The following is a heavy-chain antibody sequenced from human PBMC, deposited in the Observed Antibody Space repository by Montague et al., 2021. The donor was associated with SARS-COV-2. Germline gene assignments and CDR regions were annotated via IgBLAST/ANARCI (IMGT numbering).Heavy chain of an antibody. J-gene: IGHJ4*02. CDR2: ISSSSIPT. CDR1: GFTFSSYS. D-gene: IGHD2-15*01. Sequence: SLRLSCAASGFTFSSYSMNWVCQAPGKGLEWVSYISSSSIPTYYADSVRGRSTISRDNAKKSLYLQIDSLRDEDTAVYYCARDGGFCSGDGCYFFDYWGQGTLVTVSS. CDR3: ARDGGFCSGDGCYFFDY. V-gene: IGHV3-48*02.